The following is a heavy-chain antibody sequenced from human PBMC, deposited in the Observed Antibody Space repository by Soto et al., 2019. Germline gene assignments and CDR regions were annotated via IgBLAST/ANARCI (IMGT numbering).Heavy chain of an antibody. CDR1: GFTFTNAW. CDR3: TTEKGY. Sequence: EVQLVESGGGLVKPGESLRLSCAASGFTFTNAWMNWVRQAPGKGLEWVGRIRSKTDGGTPDYAAPVKGRFTISRDDSKNTLYVQMNSRKTEDTAIYYCTTEKGYWGQGTLVTVSS. J-gene: IGHJ4*02. CDR2: IRSKTDGGTP. V-gene: IGHV3-15*07.